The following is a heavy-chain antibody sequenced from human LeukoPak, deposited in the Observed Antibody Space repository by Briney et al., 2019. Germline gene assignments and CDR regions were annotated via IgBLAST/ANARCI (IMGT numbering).Heavy chain of an antibody. D-gene: IGHD1-26*01. Sequence: SGGSLRLSCAASGFTFSSYAMSWVRQAPGKGLEWVGRIKSKTDGGTTDYAAPVKGRFTISRDDSKNTLYLQMNSLKTEDTAVYYCTTEVLRVGADGYWGQGTLVTVSS. CDR2: IKSKTDGGTT. V-gene: IGHV3-15*01. CDR3: TTEVLRVGADGY. J-gene: IGHJ4*02. CDR1: GFTFSSYA.